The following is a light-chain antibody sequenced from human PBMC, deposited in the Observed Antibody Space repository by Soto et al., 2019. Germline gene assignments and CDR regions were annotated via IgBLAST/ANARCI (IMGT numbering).Light chain of an antibody. CDR3: LEHNTYPFT. CDR2: GAS. CDR1: QGIGDD. V-gene: IGKV1-17*01. Sequence: PMTQSPSSLSASVGDRVTITCRASQGIGDDLGWYQQRPGEAPKRLIYGASILPSGVPSRFSGSGSGTEFTLTINGLQPEDFGTYFCLEHNTYPFTFGGGTRVEIK. J-gene: IGKJ4*01.